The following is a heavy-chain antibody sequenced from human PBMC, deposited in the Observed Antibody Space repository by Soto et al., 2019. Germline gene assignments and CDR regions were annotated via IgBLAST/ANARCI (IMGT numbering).Heavy chain of an antibody. CDR2: ISYDGSNK. J-gene: IGHJ4*02. D-gene: IGHD6-19*01. Sequence: GGSLRLSCAASGFTFSSYAMHWVRQAPDKGLEWVAVISYDGSNKYYADSVKGRFTISRDNSKNTLYLQMNSLRAEDTAVYYCAREDSSGWFDYWGQGTLVTVSS. CDR3: AREDSSGWFDY. V-gene: IGHV3-30*04. CDR1: GFTFSSYA.